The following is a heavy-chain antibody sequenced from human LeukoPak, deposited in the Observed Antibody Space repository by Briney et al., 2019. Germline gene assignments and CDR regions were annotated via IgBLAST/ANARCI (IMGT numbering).Heavy chain of an antibody. J-gene: IGHJ5*02. CDR2: IYYSGST. V-gene: IGHV4-59*08. CDR1: GGSISSYY. D-gene: IGHD4-17*01. Sequence: SETLSLTCTVSGGSISSYYWSWIRQPPGKGLEWIGYIYYSGSTNYNPSLKSRVTISVDTSKNQFSLKLSSVTAADTAVYYCARGLHVYGDNWFDPWGQGTLVTVSS. CDR3: ARGLHVYGDNWFDP.